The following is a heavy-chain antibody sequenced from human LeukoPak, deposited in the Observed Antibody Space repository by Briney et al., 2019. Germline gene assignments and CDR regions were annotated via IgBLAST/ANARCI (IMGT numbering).Heavy chain of an antibody. CDR2: ISYDGSNK. J-gene: IGHJ6*03. CDR3: AKDFSGPYYYYYYMDV. D-gene: IGHD1-14*01. Sequence: GGSLRLSCAASGFTFSSYGMHWVRQAPGKGLEWVAVISYDGSNKYYADSVKGRFTISSDNAKNSLYMQMNSLRAEDTAVYYCAKDFSGPYYYYYYMDVWGKGTTVTVSS. CDR1: GFTFSSYG. V-gene: IGHV3-30*18.